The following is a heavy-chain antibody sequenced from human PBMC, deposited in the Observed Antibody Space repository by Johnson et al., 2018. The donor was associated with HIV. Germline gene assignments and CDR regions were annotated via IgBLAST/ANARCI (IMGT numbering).Heavy chain of an antibody. Sequence: EVQLVESGGGVVQPGRSLRLSCAASGFSFDDYAMHWVRQAPGKGLEWVSGISWNSGSIGYADSVKGRFTISRDNAKNSLYLQMNSLRAEDKAVYYCARGRNITGTVDAFDIWGQGTMVTVSS. CDR3: ARGRNITGTVDAFDI. CDR1: GFSFDDYA. J-gene: IGHJ3*02. CDR2: ISWNSGSI. D-gene: IGHD1-20*01. V-gene: IGHV3-9*01.